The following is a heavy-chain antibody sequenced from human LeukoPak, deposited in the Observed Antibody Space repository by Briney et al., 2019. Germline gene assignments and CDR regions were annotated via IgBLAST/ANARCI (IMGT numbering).Heavy chain of an antibody. V-gene: IGHV1-8*01. CDR2: MNPNSGNT. Sequence: KPGASVKVSCKASGYTFTSYDINWVRQATGQGLEWMGWMNPNSGNTGYAQKFQGRVTMTRNTSISTAYMELSSLRSEDTAVYYCARINHSSREDADYWGQGTLVTVSS. CDR1: GYTFTSYD. CDR3: ARINHSSREDADY. D-gene: IGHD6-13*01. J-gene: IGHJ4*02.